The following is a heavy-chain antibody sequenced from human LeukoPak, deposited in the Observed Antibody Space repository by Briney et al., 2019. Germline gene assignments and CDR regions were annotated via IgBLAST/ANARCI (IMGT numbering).Heavy chain of an antibody. J-gene: IGHJ4*02. V-gene: IGHV4-30-2*01. CDR2: IYHSGST. Sequence: SETLSLTCTVSGGSISSGGYSWSWIRQPPGKGLEWIGYIYHSGSTYYNPSLKSRVTISVDRSKNQFSLKLSSVTAADTAVYYCARGGPYSYGPGVDYWGQGTLVTVSS. CDR1: GGSISSGGYS. CDR3: ARGGPYSYGPGVDY. D-gene: IGHD5-18*01.